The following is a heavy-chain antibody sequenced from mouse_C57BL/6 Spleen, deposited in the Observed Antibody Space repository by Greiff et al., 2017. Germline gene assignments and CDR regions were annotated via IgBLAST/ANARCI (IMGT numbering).Heavy chain of an antibody. CDR1: GYAFSSYW. V-gene: IGHV1-80*01. J-gene: IGHJ2*01. CDR2: IYPGDGDT. D-gene: IGHD1-1*01. CDR3: ARSPSYYGSSYGYFDY. Sequence: QVQLQQSGAELVKPGASVKISCKASGYAFSSYWMNWVKQRPGKGLEWIGQIYPGDGDTNYNGKFKGKATLTADKSSSTAYMQLSSLTSEDSAVYVCARSPSYYGSSYGYFDYWGQGTTLTVSS.